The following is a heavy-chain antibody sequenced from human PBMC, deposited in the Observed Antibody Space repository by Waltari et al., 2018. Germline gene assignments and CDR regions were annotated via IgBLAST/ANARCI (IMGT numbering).Heavy chain of an antibody. Sequence: EVQLVQSGAEVKKPGESLKISCKGSGYSFTSYWLGWVRQMPGKGLEWRGIIEPGDADTGYSPSFQGQVHISADKSTRTAYLQWSSLKTAETAMYYCATSPVDFWVLFDYWGQGTLVTVSS. J-gene: IGHJ4*02. CDR2: IEPGDADT. CDR1: GYSFTSYW. D-gene: IGHD3-16*01. CDR3: ATSPVDFWVLFDY. V-gene: IGHV5-51*01.